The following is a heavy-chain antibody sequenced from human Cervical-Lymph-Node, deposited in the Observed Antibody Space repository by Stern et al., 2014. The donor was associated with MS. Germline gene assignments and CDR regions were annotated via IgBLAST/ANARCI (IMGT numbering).Heavy chain of an antibody. Sequence: QITLKESGPALVKPTQTLTLTCTFSGFSLSTSGMCVSWIRQPPGKALEWLALIDWDDDKYYSTSLKTRLTISKDTSKNQVVLTMTNMDPVDTATYYCARTAYGDYPPRYYYGMDVWGQGTTVTVSS. D-gene: IGHD4-17*01. CDR1: GFSLSTSGMC. CDR3: ARTAYGDYPPRYYYGMDV. V-gene: IGHV2-70*01. J-gene: IGHJ6*02. CDR2: IDWDDDK.